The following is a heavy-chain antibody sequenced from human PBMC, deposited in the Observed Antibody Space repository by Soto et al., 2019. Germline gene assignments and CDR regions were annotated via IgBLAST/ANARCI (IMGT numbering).Heavy chain of an antibody. CDR3: TTVPVRGVPNDY. V-gene: IGHV3-23*01. J-gene: IGHJ4*02. CDR1: GFTFSSYA. CDR2: VSGGGGST. D-gene: IGHD3-10*01. Sequence: GGSLRLSCAASGFTFSSYAMSWVRQAPGKGLQCVSIVSGGGGSTYYADSVKGRLSISRDDSKNTLYLQMNSLKTEDTAVYYCTTVPVRGVPNDYWGQGTLVTVSS.